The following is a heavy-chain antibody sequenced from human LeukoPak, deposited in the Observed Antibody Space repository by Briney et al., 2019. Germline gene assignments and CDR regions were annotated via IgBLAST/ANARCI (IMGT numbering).Heavy chain of an antibody. Sequence: SETLSLTCTVAAGSINNYHWSWIRQPPGQGLEWIGCIFYSGNTYYNPSLKSRVTISVDTSKNQFSLRLSSVTAADTAVYYCARKNAFDIWGQGTLVTVSS. CDR3: ARKNAFDI. CDR2: IFYSGNT. J-gene: IGHJ3*02. V-gene: IGHV4-59*08. CDR1: AGSINNYH.